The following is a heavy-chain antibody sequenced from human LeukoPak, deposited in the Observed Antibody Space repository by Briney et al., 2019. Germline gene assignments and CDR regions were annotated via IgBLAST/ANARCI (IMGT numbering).Heavy chain of an antibody. CDR1: GFTFSSYW. D-gene: IGHD6-6*01. CDR2: INTDGSTT. CDR3: ARGISSSSGRAFDY. V-gene: IGHV3-74*01. J-gene: IGHJ4*02. Sequence: PGGSLRLSCAASGFTFSSYWMHWVRQGPGKGLVWVSRINTDGSTTTYADSVKGRFTVSRDNGNNTLYLQMNSLRAEDTTVYYCARGISSSSGRAFDYWGQGTLVTVSS.